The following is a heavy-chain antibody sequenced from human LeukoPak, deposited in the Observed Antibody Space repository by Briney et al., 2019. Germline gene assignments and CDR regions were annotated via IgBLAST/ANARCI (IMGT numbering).Heavy chain of an antibody. J-gene: IGHJ4*02. CDR2: INHSGST. CDR1: GGSFSGYY. V-gene: IGHV4-34*01. D-gene: IGHD3-9*01. Sequence: SETLSLTCAVYGGSFSGYYWSWIRQPPGKGLEWIGEINHSGSTNYNPSLESRVTISVDTSKNQFSLKLSSVTAADTAVYYCASLMFDYWGQGTLVTVSS. CDR3: ASLMFDY.